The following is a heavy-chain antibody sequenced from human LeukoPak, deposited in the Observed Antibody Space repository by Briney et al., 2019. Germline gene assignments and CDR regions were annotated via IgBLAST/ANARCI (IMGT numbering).Heavy chain of an antibody. Sequence: SQTLSLTCAISGDTVSNDRAAWDWIRQSPSRGLEWLGKTYYRSKWLNDYAVSVKSRITINPDTSKNQFSLQLNSVTPEDTAVYYCARGRLEYSSSVGFDYWGQGTLVTVSS. CDR2: TYYRSKWLN. J-gene: IGHJ4*02. V-gene: IGHV6-1*01. CDR1: GDTVSNDRAA. CDR3: ARGRLEYSSSVGFDY. D-gene: IGHD6-6*01.